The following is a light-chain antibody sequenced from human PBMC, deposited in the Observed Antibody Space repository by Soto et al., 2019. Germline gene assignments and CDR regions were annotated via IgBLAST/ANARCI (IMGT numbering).Light chain of an antibody. V-gene: IGKV1-39*01. CDR3: QHSHNPPYT. J-gene: IGKJ2*01. Sequence: DIQMTQSPSSLSASVGDRVTITCRASQSISGYLNWYQQKPGKAPKLLIYAASTLQTGVPSKFSGSGSGTDFTLTISSLQPEDFATYYCQHSHNPPYTFGQGTKLEIK. CDR2: AAS. CDR1: QSISGY.